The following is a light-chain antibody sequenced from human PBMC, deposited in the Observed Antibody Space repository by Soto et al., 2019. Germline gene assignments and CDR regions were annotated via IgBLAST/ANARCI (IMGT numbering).Light chain of an antibody. CDR3: QRGYSTPWT. CDR1: QNINSY. CDR2: AAS. Sequence: DIQMTQSPASLSASVGDRVTITCRASQNINSYLHWYQQKTGKAPKLLIYAASTLQSGVPSRFSGSRSGTDFTLTLNSLQPEDFATYYCQRGYSTPWTFGQGTKVEIK. J-gene: IGKJ1*01. V-gene: IGKV1-39*01.